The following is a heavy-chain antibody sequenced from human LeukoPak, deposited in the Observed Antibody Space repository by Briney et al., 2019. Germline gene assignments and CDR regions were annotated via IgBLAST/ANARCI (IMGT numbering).Heavy chain of an antibody. Sequence: GRSLRLSCAASGFSFSSYAMHWVRQAPGKGLEWVALISHDGSNKYYADSVKGRFTISRDNSKNTLYLQMISLRAEDTAVYYCTRDRRIYDSSGYYNYWGQGTLVTVSS. D-gene: IGHD3-22*01. V-gene: IGHV3-30-3*01. J-gene: IGHJ4*02. CDR1: GFSFSSYA. CDR3: TRDRRIYDSSGYYNY. CDR2: ISHDGSNK.